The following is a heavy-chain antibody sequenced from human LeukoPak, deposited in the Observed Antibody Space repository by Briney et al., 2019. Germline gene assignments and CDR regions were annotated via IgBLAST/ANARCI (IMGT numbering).Heavy chain of an antibody. CDR3: AKNDRIYDSSGSMDV. Sequence: PGGSLRLSCAASGFTFSTYNMNWVRQAPGKGLEWVSSITSTSSYMYYADSVKGRFTISRDNSKNTLYLQMNSLRAEDTAVYYCAKNDRIYDSSGSMDVWGKGTTVTISS. D-gene: IGHD3-22*01. V-gene: IGHV3-21*01. CDR2: ITSTSSYM. J-gene: IGHJ6*04. CDR1: GFTFSTYN.